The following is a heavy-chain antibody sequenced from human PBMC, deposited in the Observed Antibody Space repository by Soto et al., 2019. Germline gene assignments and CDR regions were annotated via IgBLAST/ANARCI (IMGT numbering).Heavy chain of an antibody. J-gene: IGHJ5*02. CDR1: GVSTDPYS. CDR3: ARDNDGAQLASSYIDL. Sequence: EALRLTWAAAGVSTDPYSINWVRQAPGKGLEWVSYISSSSGSIFYADSVRGRFTISRDNARNSVFLHLNSLRAEAAAVYYCARDNDGAQLASSYIDLWGQGTLVTVSS. D-gene: IGHD6-6*01. V-gene: IGHV3-48*01. CDR2: ISSSSGSI.